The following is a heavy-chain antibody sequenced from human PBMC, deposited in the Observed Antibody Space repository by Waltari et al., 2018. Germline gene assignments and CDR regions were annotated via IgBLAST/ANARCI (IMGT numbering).Heavy chain of an antibody. J-gene: IGHJ5*02. V-gene: IGHV1-69*12. CDR3: ARVGLGVVVPAAISNWFDP. CDR1: GGTFSSYA. CDR2: IIPIFGTA. Sequence: QVQLVQSGAEVKKPGSSVKVSCKASGGTFSSYAISWVRQAPGQGLEWMGGIIPIFGTANYAQKFQGRVTITADESTSTAYMELSSLRSEDTAVYYCARVGLGVVVPAAISNWFDPWGQGTLVTVSS. D-gene: IGHD2-2*02.